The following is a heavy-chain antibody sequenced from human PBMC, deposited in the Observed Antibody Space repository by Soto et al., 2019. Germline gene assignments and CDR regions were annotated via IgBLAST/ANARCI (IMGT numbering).Heavy chain of an antibody. CDR3: ARDRITIFGVVTGPRDYYYYGMDV. V-gene: IGHV4-4*02. J-gene: IGHJ6*02. CDR2: IYHSGST. D-gene: IGHD3-3*01. CDR1: GGSISSSNW. Sequence: SETLSLTCAVSGGSISSSNWWSWVRQPPGKGLEWIGEIYHSGSTNYNPSLKGRVTISVDKSKNQFSLKLSSVTAADTAVYYCARDRITIFGVVTGPRDYYYYGMDVWGQGTTVTVSS.